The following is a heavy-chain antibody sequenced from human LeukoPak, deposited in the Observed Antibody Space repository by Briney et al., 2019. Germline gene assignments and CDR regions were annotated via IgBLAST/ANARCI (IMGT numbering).Heavy chain of an antibody. V-gene: IGHV1-2*06. CDR3: ARRIAAAGHFDY. D-gene: IGHD6-13*01. Sequence: ASVKVSCKASGGTFGSYAISWVRQAPGQGLEWMGRINPNSGGTNYAQKFQGRVTMTRDTSISTAYMELSSLRSDDTAVFYCARRIAAAGHFDYWGQGTLVTVSS. J-gene: IGHJ4*02. CDR1: GGTFGSYA. CDR2: INPNSGGT.